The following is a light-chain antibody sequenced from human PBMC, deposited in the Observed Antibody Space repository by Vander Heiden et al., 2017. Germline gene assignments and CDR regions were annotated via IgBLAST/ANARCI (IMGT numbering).Light chain of an antibody. Sequence: DIKMTQSPSSPSASVGDRVTITCRASQSISSYLSWYQKKPGKAPKLLIYAASTLQSGVPSRFSGSGSGTDFTLTISSLQPEDFATYYCQQSYSTPRTFGQGTKLEIK. J-gene: IGKJ2*01. CDR3: QQSYSTPRT. CDR1: QSISSY. V-gene: IGKV1-39*01. CDR2: AAS.